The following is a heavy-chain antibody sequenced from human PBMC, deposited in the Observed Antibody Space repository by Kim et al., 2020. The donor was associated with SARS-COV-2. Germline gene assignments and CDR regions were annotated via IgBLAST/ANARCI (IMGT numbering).Heavy chain of an antibody. D-gene: IGHD6-19*01. V-gene: IGHV1-24*01. Sequence: YAQKFQDRVTMTEDTSTDTAYMELSSLRSEDTAFYYCATAAVAGTPDWFDPWGQGTLVTVSS. CDR3: ATAAVAGTPDWFDP. J-gene: IGHJ5*02.